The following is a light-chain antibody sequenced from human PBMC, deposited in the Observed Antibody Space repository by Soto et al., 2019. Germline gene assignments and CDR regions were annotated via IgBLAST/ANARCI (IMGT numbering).Light chain of an antibody. CDR1: SSDVGGYNY. V-gene: IGLV2-14*01. CDR3: SSYTSNSPWV. Sequence: QSALTQPASVSGSPGQSITTSCTGTSSDVGGYNYVSWYQQHPGKAPKLMIHEVSNRPLGVSYRFSGSKSGNTASLTISGLQAEDEADYYCSSYTSNSPWVFGGGTKVTVL. J-gene: IGLJ3*02. CDR2: EVS.